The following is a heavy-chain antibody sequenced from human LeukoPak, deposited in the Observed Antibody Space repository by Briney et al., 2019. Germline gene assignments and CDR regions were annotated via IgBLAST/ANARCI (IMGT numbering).Heavy chain of an antibody. CDR3: ARVAWPDAFDI. CDR1: GFTFNSFA. CDR2: ISSSSGDT. V-gene: IGHV3-23*01. Sequence: GGSLRLSCAASGFTFNSFAMGWVRQAPGKGLEWVSTISSSSGDTYYADSVKGRLTVSRDNSKNTLYLQMNGLRAEDTAVYYCARVAWPDAFDIWGQGTMVTVS. J-gene: IGHJ3*02. D-gene: IGHD5-24*01.